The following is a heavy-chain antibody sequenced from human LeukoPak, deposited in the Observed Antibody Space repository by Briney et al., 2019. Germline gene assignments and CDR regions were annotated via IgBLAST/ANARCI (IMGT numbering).Heavy chain of an antibody. V-gene: IGHV3-74*01. CDR2: IKSDGSST. J-gene: IGHJ4*02. CDR3: ARGARDGYNL. Sequence: GGSLRLSCPAAGFTFSDYWMHWVRQPPGKGLVWVSRIKSDGSSTSYANSVKGRFTISRDNAKNTLYLQMNSLTAEDTAVYYCARGARDGYNLWGQGTLVTVSS. D-gene: IGHD5-24*01. CDR1: GFTFSDYW.